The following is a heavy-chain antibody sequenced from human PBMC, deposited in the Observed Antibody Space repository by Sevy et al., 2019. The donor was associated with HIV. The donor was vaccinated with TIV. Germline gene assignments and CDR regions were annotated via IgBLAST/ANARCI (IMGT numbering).Heavy chain of an antibody. Sequence: GGSLRLSCAASGFTFSSYSMNWVRQAPGKGLEWVSCISSSSSYIYYADSVKGRFTISRDNAKNSLYLQMNSLRAEDTAVYYCARDPYVSAAAGRGAFDIWGQGTMVTVSS. CDR1: GFTFSSYS. J-gene: IGHJ3*02. CDR3: ARDPYVSAAAGRGAFDI. CDR2: ISSSSSYI. V-gene: IGHV3-21*01. D-gene: IGHD6-13*01.